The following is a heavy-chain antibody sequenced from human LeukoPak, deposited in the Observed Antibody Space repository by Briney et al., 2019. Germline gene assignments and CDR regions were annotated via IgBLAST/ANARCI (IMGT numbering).Heavy chain of an antibody. CDR3: ARARVRSYSYDSSGFYTSDWHFDL. CDR1: GDSISSYY. V-gene: IGHV4-59*01. Sequence: SETLSLTCTVSGDSISSYYWSWIRQPPGKGLEWIGYIYSSGSTKYNPSLKSRVTISVDTSKNQFSLKLSSVTAADTAVYYCARARVRSYSYDSSGFYTSDWHFDLWGRGTLVTVSP. J-gene: IGHJ2*01. D-gene: IGHD3-22*01. CDR2: IYSSGST.